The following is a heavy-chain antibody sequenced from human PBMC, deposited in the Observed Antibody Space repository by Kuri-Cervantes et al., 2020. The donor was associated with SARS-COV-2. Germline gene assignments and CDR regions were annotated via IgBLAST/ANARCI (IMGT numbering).Heavy chain of an antibody. V-gene: IGHV3-33*01. CDR1: GFTFNIYG. D-gene: IGHD1-26*01. CDR2: IWYDGSKK. CDR3: ARDVRAYSAPVPPLIT. Sequence: LSLTCAASGFTFNIYGMHWVRQVPGKGLEWVAVIWYDGSKKYYGDSVKGRSTISRDISENTAYLQMNSLTVEDTAVYYCARDVRAYSAPVPPLITGGQGTLVTVSS. J-gene: IGHJ1*01.